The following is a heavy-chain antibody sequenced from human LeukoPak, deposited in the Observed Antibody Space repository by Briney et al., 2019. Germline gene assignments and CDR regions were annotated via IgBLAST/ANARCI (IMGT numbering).Heavy chain of an antibody. CDR2: ISTDGSST. D-gene: IGHD1-26*01. Sequence: GGSLRLSCAASGFTFSAYWMHWVRQAPGKGLVWVSRISTDGSSTAYADSVKGRFTISRDNAKNTLYLQMNSLRAEDTAVYYCATIVPGAPNLLGYWGQGTLVTVTS. CDR3: ATIVPGAPNLLGY. J-gene: IGHJ4*02. CDR1: GFTFSAYW. V-gene: IGHV3-74*01.